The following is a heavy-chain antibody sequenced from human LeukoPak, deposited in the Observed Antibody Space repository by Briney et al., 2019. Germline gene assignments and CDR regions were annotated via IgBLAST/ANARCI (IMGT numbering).Heavy chain of an antibody. D-gene: IGHD3-10*01. CDR3: ARAPYYYGSGSYEIDY. Sequence: GASVKVSCKASGGTFSSYAISWVRQAPGQGLEWMGRIIPILGIANYAQKFQGRVTITADKSTSTAYMELSSLRSEDTAVYYCARAPYYYGSGSYEIDYWGQGTLVTVSS. CDR1: GGTFSSYA. CDR2: IIPILGIA. V-gene: IGHV1-69*04. J-gene: IGHJ4*02.